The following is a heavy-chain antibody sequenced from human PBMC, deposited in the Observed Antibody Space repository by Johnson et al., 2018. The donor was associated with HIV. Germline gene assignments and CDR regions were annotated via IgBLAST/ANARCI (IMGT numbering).Heavy chain of an antibody. J-gene: IGHJ3*02. CDR2: ISYDGSNK. CDR3: ARGLNCTNDVCYTWAFEI. D-gene: IGHD2-8*01. CDR1: GFTFSSYA. Sequence: MQLVESGGGVVQPGRSLRLSCAASGFTFSSYAMHWVRQAPGKGLEWVAVISYDGSNKYYADSVKGRFTISRDNSKNTLYLQMNSLRAEDTAVYCCARGLNCTNDVCYTWAFEIWGQGTMVTVSS. V-gene: IGHV3-30-3*01.